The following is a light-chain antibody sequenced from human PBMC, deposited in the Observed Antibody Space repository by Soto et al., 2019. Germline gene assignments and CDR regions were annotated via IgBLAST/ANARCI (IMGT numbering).Light chain of an antibody. CDR3: QQHGGSPPYT. Sequence: EVVLTQSQGTLSLSPGDRATVSCSASQTVRNSFFAWYQQKGGQAPRLLIYGTSNRAAGIPDRFSGHGSGTDFTLTIDGLEPEDFAMYFCQQHGGSPPYTFGRGTRVEI. CDR2: GTS. CDR1: QTVRNSF. J-gene: IGKJ2*01. V-gene: IGKV3-20*01.